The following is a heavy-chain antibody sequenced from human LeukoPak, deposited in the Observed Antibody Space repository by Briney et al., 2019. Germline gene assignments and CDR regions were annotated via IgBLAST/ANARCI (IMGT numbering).Heavy chain of an antibody. J-gene: IGHJ4*02. Sequence: ASVKVSCKASGYTFTSYGISWVRQAPGQGLEWMGWISAYNGNTNYAQKLQGRVTMTTDTSTSTAYMELRSLRSDDTAVYYCARDFASFGNGSGSYYNNPPFDYWGQGTLVTVSS. V-gene: IGHV1-18*01. CDR1: GYTFTSYG. CDR3: ARDFASFGNGSGSYYNNPPFDY. D-gene: IGHD3-10*01. CDR2: ISAYNGNT.